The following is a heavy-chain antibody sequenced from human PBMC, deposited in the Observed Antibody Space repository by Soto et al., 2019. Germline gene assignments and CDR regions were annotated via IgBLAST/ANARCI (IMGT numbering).Heavy chain of an antibody. CDR3: ARDLVVVITTNPNYYYYYGMDV. Sequence: AGGSLRLSCAASGFTVSSNYMSWVRQAPGKGLEWASVIYSGGSTYYADSVKGRFTISRDNSKNTLYLQMNSLRAEDTAVYYCARDLVVVITTNPNYYYYYGMDVWGQGTTVTVSS. CDR1: GFTVSSNY. CDR2: IYSGGST. J-gene: IGHJ6*02. D-gene: IGHD3-22*01. V-gene: IGHV3-53*01.